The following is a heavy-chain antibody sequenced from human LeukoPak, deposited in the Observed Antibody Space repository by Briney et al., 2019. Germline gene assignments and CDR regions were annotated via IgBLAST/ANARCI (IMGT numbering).Heavy chain of an antibody. CDR2: IIPIFGTA. Sequence: SVKVSCKASGGTFSSYAISWVRQAPGQGLEWMGGIIPIFGTANYAQKFQGRVTITTDESTSTAYMELSSLRSEDTAIYYCAKAQERLAFPGDSLDYWGQGALVTVSS. CDR1: GGTFSSYA. V-gene: IGHV1-69*05. D-gene: IGHD6-25*01. J-gene: IGHJ4*02. CDR3: AKAQERLAFPGDSLDY.